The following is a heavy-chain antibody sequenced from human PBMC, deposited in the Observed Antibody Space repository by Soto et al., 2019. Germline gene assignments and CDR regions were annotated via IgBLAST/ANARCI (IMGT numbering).Heavy chain of an antibody. V-gene: IGHV3-74*01. CDR3: ARLPNKSPQN. CDR2: ISTDASST. Sequence: EVQLVESGGGLVQPGGSLRLSCAASGFTFSSYWMHWVRQGPGKGLVWVSSISTDASSTSYADPVKGRFTISRDNAKNTLYLQMNRVRAEDTAVYYCARLPNKSPQNWGQGTLVIVSP. J-gene: IGHJ1*01. CDR1: GFTFSSYW.